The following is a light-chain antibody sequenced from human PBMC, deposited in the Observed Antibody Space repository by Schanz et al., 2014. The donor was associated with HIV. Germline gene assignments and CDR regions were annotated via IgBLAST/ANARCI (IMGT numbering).Light chain of an antibody. J-gene: IGLJ3*02. V-gene: IGLV2-11*02. CDR2: DVS. Sequence: QSALTQPRSVPGSPGQSVTISCTGTSSDIGAYNYISWYQQHPGKAPKLMIYDVSKRPSGVPARFSGSKSDNTASLTVSGLQADDEADYYCGSYGGRDNMVFGGGTKLT. CDR1: SSDIGAYNY. CDR3: GSYGGRDNMV.